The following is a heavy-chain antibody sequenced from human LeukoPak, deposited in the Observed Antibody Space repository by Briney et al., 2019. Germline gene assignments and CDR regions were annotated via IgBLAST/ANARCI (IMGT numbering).Heavy chain of an antibody. D-gene: IGHD3-22*01. Sequence: RASVKVSCKASGYTFTGYYMHWVRQAPGQGLEWMGWISAYNGNTNYAPNLQGRVTMTTDTSTSTAYMELRSLRSDDTAVYYCARPTNPYDSSGSLGYWGQGTLVTVSS. CDR3: ARPTNPYDSSGSLGY. CDR1: GYTFTGYY. V-gene: IGHV1-18*04. CDR2: ISAYNGNT. J-gene: IGHJ4*02.